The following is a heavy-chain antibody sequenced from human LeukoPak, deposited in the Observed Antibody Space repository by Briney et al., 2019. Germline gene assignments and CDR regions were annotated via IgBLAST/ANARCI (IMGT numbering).Heavy chain of an antibody. V-gene: IGHV4-59*01. CDR2: IYYSGST. D-gene: IGHD1-7*01. CDR3: ARGSRELYYFDY. J-gene: IGHJ4*02. CDR1: GGSISSYY. Sequence: SETLSLTCTVSGGSISSYYWNWIRQPPGKGLEWIGYIYYSGSTKYNPSLKSRVTISVDASKTQFSLKLNSVTAADTAVYYCARGSRELYYFDYWGQGTLVTVSS.